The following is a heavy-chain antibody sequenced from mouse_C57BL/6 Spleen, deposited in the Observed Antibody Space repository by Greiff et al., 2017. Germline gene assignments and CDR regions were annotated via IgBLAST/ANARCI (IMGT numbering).Heavy chain of an antibody. D-gene: IGHD3-3*01. Sequence: EVQLQESGPELVKPGASVKIPCKASGYTFTDYNMDWVKQSHGKSLEWIGDINPNNGGTIYNQKFKGKATLTVDKSSSTAYMELRSLTSEDTAVYYCARRAPGYAMDYWGQGTSVTVSS. CDR3: ARRAPGYAMDY. V-gene: IGHV1-18*01. CDR1: GYTFTDYN. J-gene: IGHJ4*01. CDR2: INPNNGGT.